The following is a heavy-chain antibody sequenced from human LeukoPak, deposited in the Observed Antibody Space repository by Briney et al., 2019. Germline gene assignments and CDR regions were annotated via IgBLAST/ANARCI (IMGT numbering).Heavy chain of an antibody. V-gene: IGHV3-33*01. J-gene: IGHJ4*02. CDR2: IWYDGSNK. Sequence: GRSLRLSCAASGFTFSSYGMHWVRQAPGKGLEWVAVIWYDGSNKYYADSVKGRFTISRDNSKNTLYLQMNSLRAEDTAVYYCARDERGEAVIAIFDYWGQGTLVTVSS. D-gene: IGHD2-21*01. CDR3: ARDERGEAVIAIFDY. CDR1: GFTFSSYG.